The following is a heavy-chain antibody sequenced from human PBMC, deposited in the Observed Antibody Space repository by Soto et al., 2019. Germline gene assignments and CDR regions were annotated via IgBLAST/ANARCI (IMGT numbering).Heavy chain of an antibody. CDR1: GGSFTSLI. Sequence: QVQLVQSGAEVKKPGSSVKGSCKASGGSFTSLIITWVRQAPGQGLEWMGRIIPVLGVEYYAQKFQGRVTITADKSTTTAYMELTCLTSEDTAVYYCAKSPKPGSDPPSYYGMDVWGRGTTVTVSS. D-gene: IGHD7-27*01. CDR3: AKSPKPGSDPPSYYGMDV. J-gene: IGHJ6*02. CDR2: IIPVLGVE. V-gene: IGHV1-69*02.